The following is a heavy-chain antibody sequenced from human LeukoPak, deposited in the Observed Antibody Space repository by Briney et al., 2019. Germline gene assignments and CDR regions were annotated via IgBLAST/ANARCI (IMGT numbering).Heavy chain of an antibody. Sequence: GASVKVSCKASGYTFTGYYMHWVRQAPGQGLEWMGWINPNSGGTNYAQKFQGRVTMTRDTSISTAYMELSRLRSDDTAVYYCARDFPTNETPYYYGSRSYNDYWGQGTLVTVSS. CDR2: INPNSGGT. J-gene: IGHJ4*02. V-gene: IGHV1-2*02. D-gene: IGHD3-10*01. CDR1: GYTFTGYY. CDR3: ARDFPTNETPYYYGSRSYNDY.